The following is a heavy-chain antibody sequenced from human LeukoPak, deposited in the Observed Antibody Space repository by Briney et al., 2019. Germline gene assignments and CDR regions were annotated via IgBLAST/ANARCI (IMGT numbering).Heavy chain of an antibody. V-gene: IGHV3-30*18. Sequence: AGGSLRLSCAASGFTFSTYGMHWVRQAPGKGLEWVAVMANDAKTTYYADSVKGRFTISRGNSKNTLYLQMNSLRADDTAVYYCTKEGLPSGSSWSAWFDPWGQGTLVTVSS. CDR2: MANDAKTT. J-gene: IGHJ5*02. CDR3: TKEGLPSGSSWSAWFDP. CDR1: GFTFSTYG. D-gene: IGHD3-10*01.